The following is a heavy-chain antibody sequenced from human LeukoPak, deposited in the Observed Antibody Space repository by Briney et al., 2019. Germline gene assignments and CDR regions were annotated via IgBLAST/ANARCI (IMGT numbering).Heavy chain of an antibody. V-gene: IGHV1-18*01. J-gene: IGHJ4*02. D-gene: IGHD3-22*01. CDR1: GYTFTSYG. Sequence: ASVKVPCKASGYTFTSYGISWVRQAPGQGLEWMGWISAYNGNTNYAQKLQGRVTMTTDTSTSTAYMELRSLRSDDTAVYYCARLGPYYYDSSGYYFNPFDYWGQGTLVTVSS. CDR3: ARLGPYYYDSSGYYFNPFDY. CDR2: ISAYNGNT.